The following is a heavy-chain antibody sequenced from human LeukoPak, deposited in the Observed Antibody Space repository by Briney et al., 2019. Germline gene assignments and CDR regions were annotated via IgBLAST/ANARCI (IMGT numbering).Heavy chain of an antibody. Sequence: GGSLRLSCAASGFTFSSYSMNWVRQAPGKGLEWVSSISSSSSYIYYADSVKGRFTISRDNAKNSLYLQMNSLRAEDTAVYYCAKTSREFRDSSGGYDYWGQGILVTVSS. V-gene: IGHV3-21*01. D-gene: IGHD3-22*01. CDR3: AKTSREFRDSSGGYDY. CDR1: GFTFSSYS. CDR2: ISSSSSYI. J-gene: IGHJ4*02.